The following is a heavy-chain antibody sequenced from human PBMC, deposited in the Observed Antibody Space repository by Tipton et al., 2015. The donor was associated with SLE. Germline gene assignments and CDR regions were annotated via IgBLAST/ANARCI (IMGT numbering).Heavy chain of an antibody. V-gene: IGHV4-59*01. Sequence: LRLSCTVSGGSISSYYWSWIRQPPGKGLEWIGYIYYSGSTNYNPSLKSRVTISVDTSKNQFSLKLSSVTAADTAVYYCARGIGRVYYFDYWGQGTLVTVSS. CDR1: GGSISSYY. J-gene: IGHJ4*02. D-gene: IGHD1-26*01. CDR2: IYYSGST. CDR3: ARGIGRVYYFDY.